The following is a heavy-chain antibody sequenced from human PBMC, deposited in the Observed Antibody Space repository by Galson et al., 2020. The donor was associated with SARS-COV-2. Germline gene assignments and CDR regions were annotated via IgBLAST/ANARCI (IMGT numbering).Heavy chain of an antibody. CDR2: IYTSGST. CDR3: ARASRNYYGSTWFDY. J-gene: IGHJ4*02. Sequence: SETLSLTCTVSGGSISSGSYYWSWIRQPAGKGLEWIGRIYTSGSTNYNPSLKSRVTISVDTSKNQFSLKLSSVTAADTAVYYCARASRNYYGSTWFDYWGQGTLVTVSS. D-gene: IGHD3-10*01. V-gene: IGHV4-61*02. CDR1: GGSISSGSYY.